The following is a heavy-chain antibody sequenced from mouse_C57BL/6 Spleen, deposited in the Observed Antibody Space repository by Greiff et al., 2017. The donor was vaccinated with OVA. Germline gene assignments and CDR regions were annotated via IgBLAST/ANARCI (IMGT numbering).Heavy chain of an antibody. V-gene: IGHV1-9*01. D-gene: IGHD1-1*01. CDR1: GYTFTGYW. Sequence: QVQLQQSGAELMKPGASVKLSCKATGYTFTGYWIEWVKQRPGHGLEWIGEILPGSGSTNYNEKFKGNATFTADTSSNTAYMQLSSLTTEDSAIYYCARHGSSWGYFDVWGTGTTVTVSS. CDR2: ILPGSGST. J-gene: IGHJ1*03. CDR3: ARHGSSWGYFDV.